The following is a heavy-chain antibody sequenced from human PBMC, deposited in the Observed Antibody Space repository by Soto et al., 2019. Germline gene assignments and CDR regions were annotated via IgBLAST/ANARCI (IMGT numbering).Heavy chain of an antibody. J-gene: IGHJ5*02. CDR1: GGSISRGDYY. CDR2: IYYSGST. Sequence: PSETLSLTCTVSGGSISRGDYYWSWIRQPPWKGLEWIGYIYYSGSTYYNPSLKSRVTISVDTSKNQFSLKLSSVTAAAAAVYYCARGAYFWSGYSTDWFDPWGQGTLVNVSS. D-gene: IGHD3-3*01. CDR3: ARGAYFWSGYSTDWFDP. V-gene: IGHV4-30-4*01.